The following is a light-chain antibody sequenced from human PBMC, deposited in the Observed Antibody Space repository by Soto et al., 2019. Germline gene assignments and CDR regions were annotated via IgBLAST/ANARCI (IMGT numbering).Light chain of an antibody. CDR3: QEYNSYAAR. Sequence: DRVTITCRASQSISVWLAWYQQKAGKAPNLLIYKASRLESGVPSRFSGCGSETEFTLTMRGLQPCCSAIYYCQEYNSYAARFGRGTKVDIK. V-gene: IGKV1-5*03. CDR1: QSISVW. CDR2: KAS. J-gene: IGKJ1*01.